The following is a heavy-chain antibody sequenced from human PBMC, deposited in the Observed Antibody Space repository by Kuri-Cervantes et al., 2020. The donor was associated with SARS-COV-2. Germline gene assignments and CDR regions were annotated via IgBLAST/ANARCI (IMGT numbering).Heavy chain of an antibody. V-gene: IGHV4-59*12. D-gene: IGHD3-3*01. Sequence: GSLRLSCTVSGGSISSYYWSWIRQPPGKGLEWIGYIYYSGSTNYNPSLKSRVTISVDTSKNQFSLKLSSVTAADTAVYYCARVKTIFGVAPFDYWGQGTRVTVSS. CDR2: IYYSGST. CDR1: GGSISSYY. CDR3: ARVKTIFGVAPFDY. J-gene: IGHJ4*02.